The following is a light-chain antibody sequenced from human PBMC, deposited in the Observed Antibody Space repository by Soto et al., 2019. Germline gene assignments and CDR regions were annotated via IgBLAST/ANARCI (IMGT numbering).Light chain of an antibody. CDR2: WAS. J-gene: IGKJ2*01. Sequence: DIVMTQSPDSLPVSLGERATINCKSSQSVLYSSSSKNCLVWYQQKPGQPPKVLIYWASTRESGVPDRFSGSGSGTDFTLIISNLQAEDVAVYYWLQHCSSPYTFGQGTKLEI. V-gene: IGKV4-1*01. CDR1: QSVLYSSSSKNC. CDR3: LQHCSSPYT.